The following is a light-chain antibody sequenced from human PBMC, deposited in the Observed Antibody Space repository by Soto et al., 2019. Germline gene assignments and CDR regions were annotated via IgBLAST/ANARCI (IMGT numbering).Light chain of an antibody. CDR3: QKYDSAPWT. V-gene: IGKV1-27*01. CDR1: QGISNY. Sequence: EIQMTQSPSSLSASVGDRVTITCRASQGISNYLAWYQQKPGKVPKLLIYGASTLQAGVPSRLSCSGSGTDFTLIINILQPEDVANYYGQKYDSAPWTFGQGTKVGIK. CDR2: GAS. J-gene: IGKJ1*01.